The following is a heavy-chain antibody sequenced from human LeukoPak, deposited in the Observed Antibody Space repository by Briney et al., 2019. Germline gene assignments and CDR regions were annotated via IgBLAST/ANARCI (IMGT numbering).Heavy chain of an antibody. CDR3: ARLSYYFDY. J-gene: IGHJ4*02. V-gene: IGHV4-59*08. CDR2: IYYSGST. Sequence: PSETLSLTCTVSGGSIGSYYWSWIRQPPGKGLEWIGYIYYSGSTNYNPSLKSRVTISVDTSKNQFSLKLSSVTAADTAVYYCARLSYYFDYWGQGTLVTVSS. CDR1: GGSIGSYY.